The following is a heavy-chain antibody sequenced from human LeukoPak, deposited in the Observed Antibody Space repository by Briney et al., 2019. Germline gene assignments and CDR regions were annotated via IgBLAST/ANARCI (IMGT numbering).Heavy chain of an antibody. CDR2: IYHSGST. V-gene: IGHV4-30-2*01. J-gene: IGHJ4*02. CDR1: GGSISSYS. Sequence: PSETLSLTCTVSGGSISSYSWSWIRQPPGKGLEWIGYIYHSGSTYYNPSLKSRVTISVDRSKNQFSLKLSSVTAADTAVYYCARAGNERLRYSGYDPTFDYWGQGTLVTVSS. CDR3: ARAGNERLRYSGYDPTFDY. D-gene: IGHD5-12*01.